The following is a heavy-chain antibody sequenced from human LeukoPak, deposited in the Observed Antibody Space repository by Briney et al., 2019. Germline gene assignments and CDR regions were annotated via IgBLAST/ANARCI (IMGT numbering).Heavy chain of an antibody. CDR3: AKDLGRRGYSYVFDY. D-gene: IGHD5-18*01. Sequence: GGSLRLSCAASGFTFDDYAMHWVRQAPGKGLEWVSGISWNSGSIGYADSVKGRFTISGDNAKNSLYLQMNSLRAEDMALYYCAKDLGRRGYSYVFDYWGQGTLVTVSS. V-gene: IGHV3-9*03. J-gene: IGHJ4*02. CDR1: GFTFDDYA. CDR2: ISWNSGSI.